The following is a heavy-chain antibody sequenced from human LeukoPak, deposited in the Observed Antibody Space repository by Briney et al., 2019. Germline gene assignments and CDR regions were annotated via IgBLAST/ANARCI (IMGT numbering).Heavy chain of an antibody. CDR3: AEEVGATYPTFDY. D-gene: IGHD1-26*01. CDR1: GFTFSDYG. CDR2: ISGSGGST. Sequence: GTSLRLSCAASGFTFSDYGMHWVRQAPGKGLEWVSSISGSGGSTYYADSVKGRFTISRDNSKNTLYLQMNRLRAEDTAIYYCAEEVGATYPTFDYWGQGTLVTVSS. V-gene: IGHV3-23*01. J-gene: IGHJ4*02.